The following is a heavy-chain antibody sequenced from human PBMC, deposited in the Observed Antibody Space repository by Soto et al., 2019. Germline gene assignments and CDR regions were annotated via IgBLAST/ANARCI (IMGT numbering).Heavy chain of an antibody. CDR1: GFTFNTYG. D-gene: IGHD6-19*01. CDR3: ARGGYSAGWTYGMDV. CDR2: IWYDGSNN. Sequence: GGSLRLSCAASGFTFNTYGMLWVRQAPGKGLEWVAVIWYDGSNNYYADSVKGRFTISRDNSKNTLYLEMNSLRPEDTAVYHCARGGYSAGWTYGMDVWGQGTTVTVSS. J-gene: IGHJ6*02. V-gene: IGHV3-33*01.